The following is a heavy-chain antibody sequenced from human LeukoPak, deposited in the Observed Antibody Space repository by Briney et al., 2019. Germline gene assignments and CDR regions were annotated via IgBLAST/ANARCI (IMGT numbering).Heavy chain of an antibody. Sequence: GESLKISCAASGFTFSTYTMNWVRQAPGKGLDWVSSISSGSSYIYYADSVKGRFTISRDNAKNSLYLQMNSLRAEDTAVCYCAREVVVDVWGQGTTVTVSS. CDR2: ISSGSSYI. CDR3: AREVVVDV. CDR1: GFTFSTYT. D-gene: IGHD2-15*01. J-gene: IGHJ6*02. V-gene: IGHV3-21*01.